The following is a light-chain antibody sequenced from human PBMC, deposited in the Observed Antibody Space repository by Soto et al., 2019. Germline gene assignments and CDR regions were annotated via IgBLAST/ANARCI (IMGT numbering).Light chain of an antibody. V-gene: IGKV3-20*01. CDR2: VGS. CDR1: QSVSSSY. J-gene: IGKJ2*01. Sequence: EIVLTQSPGTLSLSPGERATLSCRASQSVSSSYLGWYQQKPGQAPRLLIYVGSSRATGIPDRFSGSGSGTDFTLTIRRLEPEDFAVYYCQQYGSLPRTFGQGTKLEIK. CDR3: QQYGSLPRT.